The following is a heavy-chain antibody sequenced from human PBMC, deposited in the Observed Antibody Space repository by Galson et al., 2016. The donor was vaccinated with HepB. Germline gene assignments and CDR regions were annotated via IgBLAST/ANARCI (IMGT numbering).Heavy chain of an antibody. D-gene: IGHD3-10*01. CDR3: ARDSRRDYFSGSSAFDY. J-gene: IGHJ4*02. CDR1: GYTFVTYA. V-gene: IGHV1-3*01. Sequence: SVKVSCKASGYTFVTYAIHWVRQAPGQRLEWMGWINAGNGITKYSQKFQGRVTITRDTSASTAYMELRSLRSDDTAVYYCARDSRRDYFSGSSAFDYWGQGTLVTVSS. CDR2: INAGNGIT.